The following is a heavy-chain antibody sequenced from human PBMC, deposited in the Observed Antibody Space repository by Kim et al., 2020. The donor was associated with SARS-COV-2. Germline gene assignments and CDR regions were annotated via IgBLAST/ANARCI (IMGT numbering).Heavy chain of an antibody. CDR2: T. V-gene: IGHV1-2*02. Sequence: TKFAERFKGRYTMTRATSDSTVYMELSSLKSDETAVYYCARGANTLSAFDLWGQGTMVTVSS. CDR3: ARGANTLSAFDL. J-gene: IGHJ3*01.